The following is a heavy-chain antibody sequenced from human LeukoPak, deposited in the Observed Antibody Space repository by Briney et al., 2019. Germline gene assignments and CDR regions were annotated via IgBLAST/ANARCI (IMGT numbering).Heavy chain of an antibody. D-gene: IGHD6-6*01. V-gene: IGHV4-59*01. CDR2: IYYSGST. CDR3: ARGYSSSSSSYYYYYYMDV. CDR1: DGSIRSYY. J-gene: IGHJ6*03. Sequence: SETLSLTYTVSDGSIRSYYWSWIRQPPGKGLEWIGYIYYSGSTNYNPSLKSRVTISVDTSKNQFSLKLSSVTAADTAVYYCARGYSSSSSSYYYYYYMDVWGKGTTVTVSS.